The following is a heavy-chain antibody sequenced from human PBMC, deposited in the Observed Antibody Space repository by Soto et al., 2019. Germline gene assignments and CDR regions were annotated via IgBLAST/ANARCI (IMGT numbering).Heavy chain of an antibody. CDR2: ISYDGSNK. CDR3: AKDYWSGYSGYDPWSTLGFDY. V-gene: IGHV3-30*18. Sequence: QPGGSLRLSCAASGFTFSSYGMHWVRQAPGKGLEWVAVISYDGSNKYYADSVKGRFTISRDNSKNTLYLQMNSLRAEDTAVYYCAKDYWSGYSGYDPWSTLGFDYWGQGTLVTVSS. D-gene: IGHD5-12*01. CDR1: GFTFSSYG. J-gene: IGHJ4*02.